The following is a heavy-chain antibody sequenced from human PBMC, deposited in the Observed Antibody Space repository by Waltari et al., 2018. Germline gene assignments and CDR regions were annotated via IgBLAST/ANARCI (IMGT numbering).Heavy chain of an antibody. V-gene: IGHV4-39*01. CDR2: IYYSGST. J-gene: IGHJ3*02. CDR3: AMCEASRGGITEHAFDI. CDR1: GGSISSSSYY. D-gene: IGHD2-15*01. Sequence: QLQLQESGPGLVKPSETLSLTCTVSGGSISSSSYYWGWIRQPPGKGLEWIGSIYYSGSTYYNPSLKSRVTISVDTSKNQFSLKLSSVTAADTAVYYCAMCEASRGGITEHAFDIWGQGTMVTVSS.